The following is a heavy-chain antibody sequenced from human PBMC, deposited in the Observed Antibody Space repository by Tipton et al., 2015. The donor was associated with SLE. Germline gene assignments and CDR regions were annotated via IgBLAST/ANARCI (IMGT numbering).Heavy chain of an antibody. V-gene: IGHV3-7*03. D-gene: IGHD2-15*01. CDR3: AKNLGRGGLDS. J-gene: IGHJ4*01. CDR2: IKEDGSEK. CDR1: GFTFSSNW. Sequence: SLRLSCAASGFTFSSNWMSWVRQAPGKGLEWVANIKEDGSEKYFVDSVKGRFTISRDNSKNTLFLQMNSLRVDDTAIYYCAKNLGRGGLDSWGQGTLVTVSS.